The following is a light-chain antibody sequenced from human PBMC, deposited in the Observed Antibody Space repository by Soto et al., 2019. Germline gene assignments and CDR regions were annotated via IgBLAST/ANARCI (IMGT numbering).Light chain of an antibody. CDR2: EGS. CDR3: CSYAGSSTVV. Sequence: QSALTQPASVSGSPGQSITISCTGTSSDVGSYNLVSWYQQHPGKAPKRMIYEGSKRPSGVSNRFSGSKSGNTASLTISGLQAEDEADYYCCSYAGSSTVVFGGGNKLTVL. V-gene: IGLV2-23*01. CDR1: SSDVGSYNL. J-gene: IGLJ2*01.